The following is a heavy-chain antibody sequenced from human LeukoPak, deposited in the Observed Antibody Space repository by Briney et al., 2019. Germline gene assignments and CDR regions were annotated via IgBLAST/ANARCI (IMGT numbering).Heavy chain of an antibody. D-gene: IGHD6-13*01. J-gene: IGHJ6*02. V-gene: IGHV3-30*18. CDR2: ISYDGSNK. Sequence: GGSLRLSCAASGFTFSSYGMQWVRQAPGKGLEWVAVISYDGSNKYYADSVKGRFTISRDNSKNTLYLQMNSLRAEDTAVYYCAKRISSWYIDGMDVWGQGTTVTVSS. CDR1: GFTFSSYG. CDR3: AKRISSWYIDGMDV.